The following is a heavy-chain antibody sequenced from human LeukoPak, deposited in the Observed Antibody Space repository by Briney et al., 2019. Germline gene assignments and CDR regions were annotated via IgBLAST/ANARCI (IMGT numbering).Heavy chain of an antibody. D-gene: IGHD6-19*01. CDR2: ISSSGSTI. V-gene: IGHV3-48*03. CDR3: ASLYSSGWYWDFGAADADYMDA. J-gene: IGHJ6*03. Sequence: GGSLRLSCAASGFTFSSYEMNWVRQAPGKGLEWVSYISSSGSTIYYADSVKGRFTISRDNAKNSLYLQMNSLRADDTAVFYCASLYSSGWYWDFGAADADYMDAWGKGTTVTVSS. CDR1: GFTFSSYE.